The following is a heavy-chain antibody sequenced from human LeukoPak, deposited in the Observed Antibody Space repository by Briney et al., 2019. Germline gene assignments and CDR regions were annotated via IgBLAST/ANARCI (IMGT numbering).Heavy chain of an antibody. V-gene: IGHV1-3*01. D-gene: IGHD5-12*01. CDR3: ARKGVVATLAFDY. J-gene: IGHJ4*02. CDR2: INAGNGNT. CDR1: GYTFTSYA. Sequence: GASGKVSCKASGYTFTSYAIHWVRQAPGQRLEWMGWINAGNGNTKYSQKFQGRVTITRDTSASTAYMELSSLRSEDTAVYYCARKGVVATLAFDYWGQGTLVTVSS.